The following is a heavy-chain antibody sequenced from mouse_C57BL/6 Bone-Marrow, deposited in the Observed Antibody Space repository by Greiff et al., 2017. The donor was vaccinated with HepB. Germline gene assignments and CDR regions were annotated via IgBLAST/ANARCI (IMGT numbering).Heavy chain of an antibody. CDR1: GYAFTNYL. V-gene: IGHV1-54*01. J-gene: IGHJ2*01. CDR2: INPGSGGT. D-gene: IGHD1-1*01. CDR3: ARYLYYYGS. Sequence: QVQLQQSGAELVRPGTSVKVSCKASGYAFTNYLIEWVKQRPGQGLEWIGVINPGSGGTNYNEKFKGKATLTADKSSSTAYMQLSSLTSEDSAVYFCARYLYYYGSWGQGTTLTVSS.